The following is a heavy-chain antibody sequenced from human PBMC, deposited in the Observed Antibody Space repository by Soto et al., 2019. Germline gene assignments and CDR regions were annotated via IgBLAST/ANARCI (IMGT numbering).Heavy chain of an antibody. V-gene: IGHV1-18*01. Sequence: QVHLVQSGPEVKNPGASLKVSCKASGYLFTDYGIAWVRQAPGQGLEWMGWINVFNGDPRYAPDFQGRVTMTKDTSTNTASMELRSLRSDDTAVYFCVRVRRGQLDFWGQGSLVTVSS. D-gene: IGHD1-1*01. J-gene: IGHJ4*02. CDR3: VRVRRGQLDF. CDR2: INVFNGDP. CDR1: GYLFTDYG.